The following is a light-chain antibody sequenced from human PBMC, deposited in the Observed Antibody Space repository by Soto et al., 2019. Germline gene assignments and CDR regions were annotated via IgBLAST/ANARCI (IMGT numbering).Light chain of an antibody. J-gene: IGLJ3*02. CDR2: QVN. Sequence: QSALTQPASVSGSPGQSITISCTGTSNDIGDYNFVSWYQHHPGKAPKLMIFQVNIRPSGVSLRFSGSKSGNTASLTISGLQAEDEADYYCSSYTNTDTLVFGGGTKVTVL. CDR3: SSYTNTDTLV. CDR1: SNDIGDYNF. V-gene: IGLV2-14*01.